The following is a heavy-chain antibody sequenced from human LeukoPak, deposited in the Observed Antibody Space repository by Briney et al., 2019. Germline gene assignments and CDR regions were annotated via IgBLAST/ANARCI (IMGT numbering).Heavy chain of an antibody. CDR1: GFTFSSYS. CDR3: ARDPYYDSSGYYYEGDFDY. Sequence: PGGSLRLSXAASGFTFSSYSMNWVRQAPGKGLEVVSSISSSSSYIYYADSVKGRFTISRDNAKNSLYLQMNSLRAEDTAVYYCARDPYYDSSGYYYEGDFDYWGQGTLVTVSS. D-gene: IGHD3-22*01. CDR2: ISSSSSYI. J-gene: IGHJ4*02. V-gene: IGHV3-21*01.